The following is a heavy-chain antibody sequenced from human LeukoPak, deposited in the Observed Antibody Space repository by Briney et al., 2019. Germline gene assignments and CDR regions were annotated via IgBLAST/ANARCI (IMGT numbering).Heavy chain of an antibody. CDR2: IYYSGST. CDR1: GGSISSGGYY. D-gene: IGHD6-13*01. Sequence: SETLSLTCTVSGGSISSGGYYWSWIRQHPGKGLEWIGYIYYSGSTYYNPSLKSRVTISVDTSKNQFSLKLSSVTAADTAVYYCARDSVEQQRNFDYWGQGTLVTVSS. V-gene: IGHV4-31*03. J-gene: IGHJ4*02. CDR3: ARDSVEQQRNFDY.